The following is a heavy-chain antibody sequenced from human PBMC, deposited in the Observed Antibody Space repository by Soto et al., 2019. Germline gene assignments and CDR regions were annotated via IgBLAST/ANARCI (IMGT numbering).Heavy chain of an antibody. CDR2: ISGSGGST. V-gene: IGHV3-23*01. CDR1: GFTFSSYA. CDR3: AKPYYYGSSGYPPALDY. Sequence: PGGSLRLSCAASGFTFSSYAMSWVRQAPGKGLEWVSVISGSGGSTYYADSVKGRFTISRDNSKNTLYLQMNSLRAEDTAVYYCAKPYYYGSSGYPPALDYWGQGTLVTVSS. J-gene: IGHJ4*02. D-gene: IGHD3-22*01.